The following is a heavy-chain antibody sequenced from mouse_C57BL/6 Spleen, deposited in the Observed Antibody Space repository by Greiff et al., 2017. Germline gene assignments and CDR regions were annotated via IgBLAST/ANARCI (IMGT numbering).Heavy chain of an antibody. J-gene: IGHJ2*01. D-gene: IGHD1-1*01. Sequence: EVQLQQSGPELVKPGASVKISCKASGYTFTDYYMNWVKQSHGKSLEWIGDINPNNGGTSYNQKFKGKATLTVDKSSSTAYMELRSLTSEDSAVYYCASMTVVASRHFDYWGQGTTLTVS. CDR3: ASMTVVASRHFDY. CDR2: INPNNGGT. CDR1: GYTFTDYY. V-gene: IGHV1-26*01.